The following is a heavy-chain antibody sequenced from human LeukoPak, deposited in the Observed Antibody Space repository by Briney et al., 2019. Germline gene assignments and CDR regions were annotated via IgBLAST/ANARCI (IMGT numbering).Heavy chain of an antibody. J-gene: IGHJ4*02. D-gene: IGHD3-10*01. CDR1: GFTFGGSA. V-gene: IGHV3-73*01. CDR3: TLVDYGSGSLDY. CDR2: MGSKDNRYAK. Sequence: PGGSLRLSCAASGFTFGGSAMHSVRHASGGGLGWVGRMGSKDNRYAKAYAASVKCRFPIHRDDSKSTEYLQMKNLKTEDTAVYYCTLVDYGSGSLDYRGQGTMVTVSS.